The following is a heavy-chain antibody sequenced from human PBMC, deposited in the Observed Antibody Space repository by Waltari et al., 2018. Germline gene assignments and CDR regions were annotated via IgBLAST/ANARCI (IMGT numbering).Heavy chain of an antibody. CDR2: ISSSSSYI. V-gene: IGHV3-21*01. D-gene: IGHD3-10*01. J-gene: IGHJ3*02. CDR3: ARDSGPWAFDI. Sequence: EVQLVESRGGLIKPGGSLRLSCPAPGFTLRSDSMHWVRQAPGKGLEWVSSISSSSSYIYYADSVKGRFTISRDNAKKSLYLQMNSLRAEDTAVYYCARDSGPWAFDIWGQGTMVTVSS. CDR1: GFTLRSDS.